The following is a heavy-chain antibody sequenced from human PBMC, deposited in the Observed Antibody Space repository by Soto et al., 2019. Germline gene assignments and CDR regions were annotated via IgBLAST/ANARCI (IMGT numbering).Heavy chain of an antibody. CDR3: ARDHYDILTGSVGRFDP. CDR2: ISAYNGNT. J-gene: IGHJ5*02. D-gene: IGHD3-9*01. Sequence: ASVKVSCKASGYTFTSYGISWVRQAPGQGLEWMGWISAYNGNTNYAQKLQGRGTMTTDTSTGTAYMELRSLRSDDTAVYYCARDHYDILTGSVGRFDPWGQGTLVTVSS. V-gene: IGHV1-18*01. CDR1: GYTFTSYG.